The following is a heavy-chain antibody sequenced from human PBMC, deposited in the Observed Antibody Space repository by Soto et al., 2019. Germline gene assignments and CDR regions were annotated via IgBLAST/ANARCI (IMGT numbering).Heavy chain of an antibody. Sequence: EVRLLESEGGLIQPGGSLRLSCAASGFTFSSYVMSWVRQAPGTGLEWVSGISGSGTNTYYADSVKGRFTISRDNSKNTWYLQMTSLRAEDTAEYYCAKDNSPYSGYNSFDYWGEGTLVTVSS. V-gene: IGHV3-23*01. CDR1: GFTFSSYV. CDR2: ISGSGTNT. D-gene: IGHD5-12*01. J-gene: IGHJ4*02. CDR3: AKDNSPYSGYNSFDY.